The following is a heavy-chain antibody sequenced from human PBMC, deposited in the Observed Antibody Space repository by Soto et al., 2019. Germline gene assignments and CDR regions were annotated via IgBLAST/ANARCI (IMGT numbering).Heavy chain of an antibody. CDR2: IIPIIGII. D-gene: IGHD3-16*01. Sequence: QVQLVQSGAEVKKPGSSVKVSCKASGGTFSTYTITWVRQAPGQGLEWMGRIIPIIGIINYAQKFQGRVTISAVKFTGTAYMEMPGLRSDHTAVYYCAGVPDRLYNDSHASSYPWGQGTLVTVSS. J-gene: IGHJ5*02. CDR3: AGVPDRLYNDSHASSYP. V-gene: IGHV1-69*02. CDR1: GGTFSTYT.